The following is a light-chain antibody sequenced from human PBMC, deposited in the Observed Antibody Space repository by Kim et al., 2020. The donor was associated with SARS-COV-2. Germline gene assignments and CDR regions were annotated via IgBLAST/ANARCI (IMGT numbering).Light chain of an antibody. CDR2: DAS. CDR3: QQRSNWPPENT. Sequence: SPGEIAALSCRASQSVSSYLAWYQQKPGQAPRLLIYDASNRATGIPARFSGSGSGTDFTLTISSLEPEDFAVYYCQQRSNWPPENTFGQGTKLEIK. V-gene: IGKV3-11*01. J-gene: IGKJ2*01. CDR1: QSVSSY.